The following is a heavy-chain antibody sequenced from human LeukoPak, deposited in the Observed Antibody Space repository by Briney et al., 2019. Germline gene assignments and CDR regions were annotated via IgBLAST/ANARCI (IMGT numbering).Heavy chain of an antibody. CDR1: GFTFSKYA. Sequence: HPGGSLRLSCAESGFTFSKYAMHWVRQTPGKGLEWVAAIWNDGSDENYADSVKGRFTISSDNSKSTLYLQMNSLRAEDTAEYYCTFEVGRSQGAFDIWGQGTMITVSS. CDR2: IWNDGSDE. V-gene: IGHV3-33*01. CDR3: TFEVGRSQGAFDI. J-gene: IGHJ3*02. D-gene: IGHD1-26*01.